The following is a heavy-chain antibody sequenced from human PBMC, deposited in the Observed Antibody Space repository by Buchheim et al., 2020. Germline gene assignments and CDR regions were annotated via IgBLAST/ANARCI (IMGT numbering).Heavy chain of an antibody. V-gene: IGHV3-48*04. CDR2: ISSSSSSI. CDR1: GFTFSSYS. D-gene: IGHD3-3*01. J-gene: IGHJ6*02. CDR3: ARDGVFLEWGLYYYYYGMDV. Sequence: EVQLVESGGGLVQPGGSLRLSCAASGFTFSSYSMNWVRQAPGKGLEWVSYISSSSSSIYYADSVKGRLTISRDNAKNSLYLQMNSLRAEEAAVYYWARDGVFLEWGLYYYYYGMDVWGQGTT.